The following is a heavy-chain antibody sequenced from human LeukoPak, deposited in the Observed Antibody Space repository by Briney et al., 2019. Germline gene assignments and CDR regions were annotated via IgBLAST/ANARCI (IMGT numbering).Heavy chain of an antibody. CDR2: ISASGDST. V-gene: IGHV3-23*01. CDR1: GFIFSSYV. D-gene: IGHD6-6*01. J-gene: IGHJ4*02. Sequence: GGSLRLSCEASGFIFSSYVMSWVRQAPGKGLEWVSTISASGDSTYYADSVKGRFTVSRDNSKNTLFLQMNSLRVEDMAVYYCAKDVAARRYYFDYWGQGTLVTVSS. CDR3: AKDVAARRYYFDY.